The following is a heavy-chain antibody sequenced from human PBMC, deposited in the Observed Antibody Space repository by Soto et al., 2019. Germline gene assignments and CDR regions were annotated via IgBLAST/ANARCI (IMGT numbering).Heavy chain of an antibody. CDR1: GYTFTSYG. CDR2: ISAYNGNT. D-gene: IGHD4-4*01. V-gene: IGHV1-18*01. J-gene: IGHJ6*02. Sequence: QVQLVQSGAEVKNPGASVKVSCKASGYTFTSYGISWVRQAPGQGLEWMGWISAYNGNTNYAQKLQGRVTMTTDTSTSTAYMELRSLRSDDTAVYYCTRPGTTRRIHYYYGMDVWGQGTTVTVSS. CDR3: TRPGTTRRIHYYYGMDV.